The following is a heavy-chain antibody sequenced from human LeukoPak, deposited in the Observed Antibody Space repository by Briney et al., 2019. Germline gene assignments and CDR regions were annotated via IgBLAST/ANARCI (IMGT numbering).Heavy chain of an antibody. J-gene: IGHJ6*02. D-gene: IGHD5-12*01. CDR3: AKDRGYDLGYYYGMDV. V-gene: IGHV3-30*18. CDR1: GFTFSSYG. Sequence: GGSLRLSCAASGFTFSSYGMHWVRQAPGKGLEWVAVISYEGSNKYYADSVKGRFTISRDNSKNTLYLQMNSLRAEDTAVYYCAKDRGYDLGYYYGMDVWGQGTTVTVSS. CDR2: ISYEGSNK.